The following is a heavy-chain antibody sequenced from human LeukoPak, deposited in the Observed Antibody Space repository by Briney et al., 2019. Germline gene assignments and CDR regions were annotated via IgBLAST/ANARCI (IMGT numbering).Heavy chain of an antibody. D-gene: IGHD5-24*01. CDR2: LYHTGST. CDR3: ARGATPNPAY. J-gene: IGHJ4*02. V-gene: IGHV4-38-2*02. Sequence: PSETLSLTCTVSGYSISSGYYWGWIRQPPGKGLEWIGSLYHTGSTYYNPSLKSRVTISVDTSKNQFSLKVNSVTAADTAVYYCARGATPNPAYWGQGTLVTVSS. CDR1: GYSISSGYY.